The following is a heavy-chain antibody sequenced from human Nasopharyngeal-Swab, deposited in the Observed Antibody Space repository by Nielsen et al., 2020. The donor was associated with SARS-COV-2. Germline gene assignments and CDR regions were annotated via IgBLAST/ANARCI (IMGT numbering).Heavy chain of an antibody. J-gene: IGHJ6*02. CDR1: VGSFSGYY. CDR2: VDHTGRT. V-gene: IGHV4-34*01. CDR3: ARGGYQLLLRNYYYGMDV. Sequence: SETLSLTCAVHVGSFSGYYWSWVRQPPGKGLEWIGEVDHTGRTNNNPSLQSRVTMSVDTSKNQLSLTLSSVTAADTAVYYCARGGYQLLLRNYYYGMDVWSQGTTVTVSS. D-gene: IGHD2-15*01.